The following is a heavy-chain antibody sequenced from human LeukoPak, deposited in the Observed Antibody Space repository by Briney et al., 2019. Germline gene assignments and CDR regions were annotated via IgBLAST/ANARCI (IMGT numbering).Heavy chain of an antibody. CDR1: GFTFSSYG. J-gene: IGHJ4*02. CDR2: IWHDGGNK. V-gene: IGHV3-33*08. D-gene: IGHD6-19*01. CDR3: ARMTLKSSSAWPYYLDY. Sequence: PGGSLRLSCAASGFTFSSYGMHWVRQAPGKGLEWVAVIWHDGGNKYYADSVKGRFTISRDNSKNTLYLQMNSLRAEDTAVYYCARMTLKSSSAWPYYLDYWGQGTLVTVSS.